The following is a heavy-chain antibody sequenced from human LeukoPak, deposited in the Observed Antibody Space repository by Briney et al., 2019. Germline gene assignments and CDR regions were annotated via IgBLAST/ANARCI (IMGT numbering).Heavy chain of an antibody. J-gene: IGHJ5*02. CDR2: ISYDGSNK. V-gene: IGHV3-30*04. CDR1: GFTFSSYA. D-gene: IGHD6-19*01. CDR3: AKGGIAVAGTWFDP. Sequence: GGSLRLSCAASGFTFSSYAMHWVRQAPGKGLEWVAVISYDGSNKYYADSVKGRFTISRDNSKNTLYLQMNSLRAEDTAVYYCAKGGIAVAGTWFDPWGQGTLVTVSS.